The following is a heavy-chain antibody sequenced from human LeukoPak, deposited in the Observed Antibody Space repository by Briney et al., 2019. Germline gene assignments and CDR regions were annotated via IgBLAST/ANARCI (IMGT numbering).Heavy chain of an antibody. Sequence: PGGSLRLSCAAPRFTFSSYWVHWVRQAPGKGLVWVSRINSDGSSTSYADSVKGRFIISRDNSRNTLFLQMNSLRAEDTAVYYCAKHHYSSSRDYFDYWGQGTLVTVSS. J-gene: IGHJ4*02. CDR3: AKHHYSSSRDYFDY. D-gene: IGHD6-13*01. CDR2: INSDGSST. V-gene: IGHV3-74*01. CDR1: RFTFSSYW.